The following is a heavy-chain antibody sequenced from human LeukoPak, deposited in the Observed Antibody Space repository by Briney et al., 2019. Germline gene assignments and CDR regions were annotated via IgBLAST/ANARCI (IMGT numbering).Heavy chain of an antibody. D-gene: IGHD3-22*01. CDR2: IYYSGST. J-gene: IGHJ4*02. V-gene: IGHV4-31*03. CDR3: ARSSGEYYYDSSGYYGFDY. Sequence: SETLSLTCTVSGGSISSGGYYWSWIRQHPGKGLEWIGYIYYSGSTYYNPSLKSRVTISVDTSKNQFSLKLSSVTAADTAVYYCARSSGEYYYDSSGYYGFDYWGQGTLVTVSS. CDR1: GGSISSGGYY.